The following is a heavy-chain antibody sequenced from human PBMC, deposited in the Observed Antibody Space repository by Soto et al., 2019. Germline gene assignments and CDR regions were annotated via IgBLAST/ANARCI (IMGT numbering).Heavy chain of an antibody. CDR2: IYPGDSDT. J-gene: IGHJ5*02. CDR1: YSSTSYW. CDR3: TRLVEAASNWFDP. D-gene: IGHD2-15*01. V-gene: IGHV5-51*01. Sequence: YSSTSYWMRRMSKKTGKGLEWMGIIYPGDSDTRYSPSFQGQVTISADKSISTAYLQWSSLKASDTAMYYCTRLVEAASNWFDPWGQGPLVTVSP.